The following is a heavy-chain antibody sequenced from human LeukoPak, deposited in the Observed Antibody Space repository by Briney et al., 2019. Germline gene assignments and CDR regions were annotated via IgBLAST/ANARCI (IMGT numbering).Heavy chain of an antibody. J-gene: IGHJ3*02. D-gene: IGHD3-22*01. CDR2: ISGSGGST. CDR1: GFTFSSYA. CDR3: AKNYHDSSGYFSWAFDI. Sequence: GGSLTLSCAASGFTFSSYAMSWVRQAPGKGLEWVSAISGSGGSTYYADSVKGRFTISRDNSKNTLYLQMNSLRAEDTAVYYCAKNYHDSSGYFSWAFDIWGQGTMVTLSS. V-gene: IGHV3-23*01.